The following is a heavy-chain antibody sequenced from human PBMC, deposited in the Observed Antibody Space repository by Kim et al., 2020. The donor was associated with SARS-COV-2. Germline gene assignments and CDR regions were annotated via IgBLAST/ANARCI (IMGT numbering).Heavy chain of an antibody. D-gene: IGHD3-3*02. CDR2: ISNDGSNN. Sequence: GGSLRLSCAASGFTFSSYAMHWVRQAPGKGLEWVAVISNDGSNNYYADSVKGRFTFSRDNSRNTLYLQMNSLITEDTAVYYCARGEGTGQSSIWYPSILDYWGQGTLVTVSS. V-gene: IGHV3-30*04. J-gene: IGHJ4*02. CDR1: GFTFSSYA. CDR3: ARGEGTGQSSIWYPSILDY.